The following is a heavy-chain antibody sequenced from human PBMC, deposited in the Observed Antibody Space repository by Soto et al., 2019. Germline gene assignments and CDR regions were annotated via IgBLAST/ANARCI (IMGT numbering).Heavy chain of an antibody. Sequence: QVHLVQSGAEVKKPGASVKVSCKASGYTFTSYGITWVRQAPGQGLEWMGWISAHNGNTDYAQKLQGRVIVTRDTCPSTAYMELRSLRSDDTAVYYCARGRYGDYWGQGALVTVSS. D-gene: IGHD1-1*01. CDR1: GYTFTSYG. CDR2: ISAHNGNT. CDR3: ARGRYGDY. V-gene: IGHV1-18*01. J-gene: IGHJ4*02.